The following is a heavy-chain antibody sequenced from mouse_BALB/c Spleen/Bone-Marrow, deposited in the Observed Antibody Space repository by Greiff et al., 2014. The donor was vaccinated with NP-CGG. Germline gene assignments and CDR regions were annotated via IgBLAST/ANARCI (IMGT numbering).Heavy chain of an antibody. J-gene: IGHJ3*01. Sequence: VQVVESGAELVKPGTSVKLSCKASGYNFTSYWINWVKLRSGQGLEWIGDIYPGSGSTNYNEKFKSKATLTVDTSSSTAYMQLSSLASEDSALYYCARFSQLGLLAYWGQGTLVTVSA. D-gene: IGHD3-1*01. CDR1: GYNFTSYW. CDR2: IYPGSGST. CDR3: ARFSQLGLLAY. V-gene: IGHV1-55*01.